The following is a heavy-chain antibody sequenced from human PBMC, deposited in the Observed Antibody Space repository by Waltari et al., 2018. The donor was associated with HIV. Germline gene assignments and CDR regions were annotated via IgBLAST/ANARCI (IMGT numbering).Heavy chain of an antibody. CDR2: IGGSGGRI. Sequence: EVQVMESGGGLVQPGGYLTHSCKTSGFNCRVYDQGWVRQAPEKGLECVSAIGGSGGRISYGDFAKGRFIISRDNSNNTLYLRMRSLRAEDTARYYCARDQASYYDSSAYAHWGQGTLVTVSS. V-gene: IGHV3-23*01. J-gene: IGHJ4*02. CDR3: ARDQASYYDSSAYAH. D-gene: IGHD3-10*01. CDR1: GFNCRVYD.